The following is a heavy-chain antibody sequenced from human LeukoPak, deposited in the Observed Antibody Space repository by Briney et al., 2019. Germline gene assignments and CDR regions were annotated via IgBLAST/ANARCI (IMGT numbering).Heavy chain of an antibody. CDR2: IISRGSTI. Sequence: GGSLPLFCAACGLPLSIYEMKCARQPPGKGRECVSYIISRGSTIYYADSVKGRLTISTANAKNSWYLQLNSLRAGDTVVYYCGRGGTAMDYYFDYWGQGTLVTVSS. J-gene: IGHJ4*02. CDR3: GRGGTAMDYYFDY. V-gene: IGHV3-48*03. CDR1: GLPLSIYE. D-gene: IGHD5-18*01.